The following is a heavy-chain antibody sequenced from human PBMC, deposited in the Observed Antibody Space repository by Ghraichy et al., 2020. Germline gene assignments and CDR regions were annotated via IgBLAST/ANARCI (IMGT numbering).Heavy chain of an antibody. CDR2: IKPKSDGGTT. D-gene: IGHD6-13*01. Sequence: GGSLRLSCAASGFSLSTAWMGWVRQAPGKGLEWVGRIKPKSDGGTTDYTAPVKGRFTISRDDSKNTMYLQMNSLKTEDTAVYYCTGSRTSGAFDIWGQGAMVTVSS. V-gene: IGHV3-15*01. CDR1: GFSLSTAW. CDR3: TGSRTSGAFDI. J-gene: IGHJ3*02.